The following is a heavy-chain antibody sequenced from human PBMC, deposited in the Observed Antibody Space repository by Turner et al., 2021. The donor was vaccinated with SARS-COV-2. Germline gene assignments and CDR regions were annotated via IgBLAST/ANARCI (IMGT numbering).Heavy chain of an antibody. D-gene: IGHD5-18*01. CDR2: MNPNSGNT. J-gene: IGHJ4*02. CDR3: ARTFTAMVRVDY. Sequence: QVQLVQSGAEVKKPGASVQVSCKASGYTFTSYDINGGRQATGQGLGWMGWMNPNSGNTGYAQKFQGRVTMTRNTSISTAYMELSSLRSEDTAVYYCARTFTAMVRVDYWGQGTLVTVSS. V-gene: IGHV1-8*01. CDR1: GYTFTSYD.